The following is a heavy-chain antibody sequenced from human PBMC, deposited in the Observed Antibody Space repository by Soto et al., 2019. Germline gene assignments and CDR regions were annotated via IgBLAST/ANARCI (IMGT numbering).Heavy chain of an antibody. V-gene: IGHV4-34*01. D-gene: IGHD2-8*02. J-gene: IGHJ4*02. CDR1: GGSFSGYY. CDR3: ARDKITGLFDY. CDR2: INHSGST. Sequence: SSETLTLTCAVYGGSFSGYYWSLIRQPPGKGLEWIGEINHSGSTNYNPSLKSRVTISVDTSKNQFSLKLSSVTAADTAVYYCARDKITGLFDYWGQGTLVTVSS.